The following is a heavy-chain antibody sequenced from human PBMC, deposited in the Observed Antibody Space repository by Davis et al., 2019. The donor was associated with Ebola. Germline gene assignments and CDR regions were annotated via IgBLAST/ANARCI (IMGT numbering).Heavy chain of an antibody. CDR1: GGTFSSYA. CDR2: IIPIFGTA. J-gene: IGHJ4*02. D-gene: IGHD6-19*01. V-gene: IGHV1-69*05. Sequence: SVKVSCKASGGTFSSYAISWVRQAPGQGLEWMGGIIPIFGTANYAQKLQGRVTMTTDTSTSTAYMELRSLRSDDTAVYYCARSIAVGPFDYWGQGTLVTVSS. CDR3: ARSIAVGPFDY.